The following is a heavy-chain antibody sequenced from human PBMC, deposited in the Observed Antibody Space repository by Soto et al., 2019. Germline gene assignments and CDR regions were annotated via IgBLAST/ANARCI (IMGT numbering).Heavy chain of an antibody. V-gene: IGHV3-48*02. CDR3: ARAFRNYYYNGMDV. D-gene: IGHD3-10*01. Sequence: GGSLRLSCVVSGFTLGDYSMNWVRQAPGKGLEWVSYISSGSGTIYYADSVKGRFTISRDNAKNSLYVQMNSLRDEDTAVYYCARAFRNYYYNGMDVWGQGTTVTVSS. J-gene: IGHJ6*02. CDR1: GFTLGDYS. CDR2: ISSGSGTI.